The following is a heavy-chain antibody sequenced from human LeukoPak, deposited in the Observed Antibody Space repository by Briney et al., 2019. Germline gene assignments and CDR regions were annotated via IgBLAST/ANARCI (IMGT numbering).Heavy chain of an antibody. CDR1: GFTFSSYS. CDR3: HYYDSNSYYYAY. CDR2: INSDGSST. V-gene: IGHV3-74*01. Sequence: GGSLRLSCAASGFTFSSYSMNWVRQAPGKGLVWVSRINSDGSSTSYADSVKGRFTISRDNAKNTLYLQMSSLRPEDTALYYCHYYDSNSYYYAYWGQGTLVTVSS. J-gene: IGHJ4*02. D-gene: IGHD3-22*01.